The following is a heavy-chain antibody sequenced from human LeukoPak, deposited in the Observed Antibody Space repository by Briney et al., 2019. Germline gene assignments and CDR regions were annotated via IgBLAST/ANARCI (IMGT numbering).Heavy chain of an antibody. Sequence: PVASVKVSCKASGYTFTSYAMNWVRQAPGQGLEWMGWINTNTGNPTYAQGFTGRFVFSLDTSVSTAYLQISSLKAEDTAVYYCATECSGGSCGKLNLDAFDIWGQGTMVTVSS. J-gene: IGHJ3*02. V-gene: IGHV7-4-1*02. D-gene: IGHD2-15*01. CDR1: GYTFTSYA. CDR3: ATECSGGSCGKLNLDAFDI. CDR2: INTNTGNP.